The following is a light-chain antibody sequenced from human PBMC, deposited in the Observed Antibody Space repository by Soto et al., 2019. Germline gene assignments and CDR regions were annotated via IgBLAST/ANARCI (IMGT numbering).Light chain of an antibody. CDR1: QSVSSN. CDR3: HHYNNWTLT. J-gene: IGKJ4*01. CDR2: GAS. V-gene: IGKV3-15*01. Sequence: EIVMTQSPATLSASPGERVTLSCRASQSVSSNLAWYQQKPGQAPRLLIYGASTRATGIPARCSGSGSGTEFTLTISGLQSEDFELYYCHHYNNWTLTFGGGTKVEIK.